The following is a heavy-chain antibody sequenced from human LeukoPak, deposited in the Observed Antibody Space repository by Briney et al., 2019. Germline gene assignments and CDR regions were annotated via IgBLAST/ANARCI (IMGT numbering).Heavy chain of an antibody. CDR1: GYTFSSYG. V-gene: IGHV1-18*01. J-gene: IGHJ4*02. D-gene: IGHD3-10*01. Sequence: SVKVSCKASGYTFSSYGISWVRQAPGQGLEGMGWINYYNGNTNFRQKLQGRVTMTTDTFTGTAYMDLSSLRSDDTAIYYCARDSPDGSGTYYNASPDYWGQGTLVTVSS. CDR2: INYYNGNT. CDR3: ARDSPDGSGTYYNASPDY.